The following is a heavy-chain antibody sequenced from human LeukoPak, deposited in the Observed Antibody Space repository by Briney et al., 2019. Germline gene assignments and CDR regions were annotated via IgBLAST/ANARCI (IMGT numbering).Heavy chain of an antibody. Sequence: SETLSLTCTVSGGSISSGGYYWSWIRQHPGKGLEWIGYIYYSGSTYYNPSLKSRVTISVDTSKNQFSLKLSSVTAADTAVYYCARGNAYGSGSYHKAPLDYWGQGTLVTVSS. D-gene: IGHD3-10*01. CDR1: GGSISSGGYY. V-gene: IGHV4-31*03. CDR3: ARGNAYGSGSYHKAPLDY. J-gene: IGHJ4*02. CDR2: IYYSGST.